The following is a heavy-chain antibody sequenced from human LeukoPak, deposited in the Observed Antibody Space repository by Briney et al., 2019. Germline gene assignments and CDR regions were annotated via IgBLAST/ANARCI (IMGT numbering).Heavy chain of an antibody. Sequence: SGPTLVNPTQTLTLTCSFSGFSLSTSGVAVGWIRQPPGGALEWLAVTYWNDDERHSPSLKSRLTITRDTSKNQVVLTMTNMDPVDTATYYCAHGVVAAGNRHFDHWGQGTLVTVSS. V-gene: IGHV2-5*01. J-gene: IGHJ4*02. CDR2: TYWNDDE. CDR3: AHGVVAAGNRHFDH. D-gene: IGHD6-25*01. CDR1: GFSLSTSGVA.